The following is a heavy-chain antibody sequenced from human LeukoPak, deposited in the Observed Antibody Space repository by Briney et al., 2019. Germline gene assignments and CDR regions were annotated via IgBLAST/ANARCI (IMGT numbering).Heavy chain of an antibody. CDR3: ARTAPYCSGGSCYPYY. CDR1: GFTFSSYS. J-gene: IGHJ4*02. V-gene: IGHV3-21*01. Sequence: GGSLRLSCAASGFTFSSYSMNWVRQAPGKGLEWVSSISSSSSYIYYADSVKGRFTISRDNAKNSLYLQMNSLRAEDTAVYYCARTAPYCSGGSCYPYYWGQGTLVTVSS. D-gene: IGHD2-15*01. CDR2: ISSSSSYI.